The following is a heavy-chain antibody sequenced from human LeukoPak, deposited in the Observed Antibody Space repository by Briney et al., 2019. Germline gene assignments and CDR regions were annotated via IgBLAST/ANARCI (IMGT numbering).Heavy chain of an antibody. D-gene: IGHD2-8*02. CDR3: ARAPYSTGRGYYFDY. V-gene: IGHV3-74*01. CDR2: INHDGSST. J-gene: IGHJ4*02. CDR1: GFTFSYYW. Sequence: GWSLRLSCVASGFTFSYYWMHWVRQAPGKGLVLVSRINHDGSSTTYADSVKGRFTISRDNAKNTLYLQMNSLRAEDTAVYYCARAPYSTGRGYYFDYWGQGTLVTVSS.